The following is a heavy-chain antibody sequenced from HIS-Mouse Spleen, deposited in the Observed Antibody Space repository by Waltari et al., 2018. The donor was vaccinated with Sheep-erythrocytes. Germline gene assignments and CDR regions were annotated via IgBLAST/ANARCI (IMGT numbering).Heavy chain of an antibody. CDR3: AKGDITMVRGVSGY. J-gene: IGHJ4*02. D-gene: IGHD3-10*01. V-gene: IGHV3-23*01. Sequence: EVQLLESGGGLVQPGGSLRLSGAACGFPFSSYARSWVRQARGKGLEWVSAISGSGGSTYYVDSVKGRFTISRDNSKNTLDLQMNSLRAEDTAVYYCAKGDITMVRGVSGYWGQGTLVTVSS. CDR2: ISGSGGST. CDR1: GFPFSSYA.